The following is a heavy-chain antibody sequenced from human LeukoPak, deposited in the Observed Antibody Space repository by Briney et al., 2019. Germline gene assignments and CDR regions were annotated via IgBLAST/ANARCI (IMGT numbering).Heavy chain of an antibody. D-gene: IGHD5-12*01. CDR1: GGSITTYY. J-gene: IGHJ5*02. CDR3: AKGYIGTGWFHP. V-gene: IGHV4-59*01. CDR2: IYYSGST. Sequence: SETLSLTCTVSGGSITTYYWTWIRQPPGKGLEWIGYIYYSGSTNYNPSLKSRVTMSVDTSKNQFSLKLRSVTAADTAVYYCAKGYIGTGWFHPWGQGTLVTVSS.